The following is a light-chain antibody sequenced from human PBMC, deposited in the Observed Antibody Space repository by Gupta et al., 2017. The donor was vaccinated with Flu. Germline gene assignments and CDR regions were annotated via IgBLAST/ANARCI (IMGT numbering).Light chain of an antibody. CDR2: EVS. V-gene: IGLV2-23*02. Sequence: SALPQPAPLPGPPGRSITISCTGTSSDVGNYNLVSWYQQHPGSAPKVIIYEVSKRPAGVSNRFSASKSGNTASPIISGLQAEDDAYYYCSSYAGSSTVVFGGGTKLTVL. J-gene: IGLJ2*01. CDR1: SSDVGNYNL. CDR3: SSYAGSSTVV.